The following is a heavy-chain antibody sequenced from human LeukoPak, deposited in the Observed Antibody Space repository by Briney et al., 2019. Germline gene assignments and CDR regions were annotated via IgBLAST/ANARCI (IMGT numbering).Heavy chain of an antibody. V-gene: IGHV3-7*03. CDR3: VRDGNDGLNDWEY. CDR2: TNKDGSEK. CDR1: GFIFTDYW. J-gene: IGHJ1*01. Sequence: GGSLRLSCEASGFIFTDYWMTWARQAPGKGLEWVANTNKDGSEKWYVDSVKGRFTISRDNAKNSLYLQMNRLKAGDTALYYCVRDGNDGLNDWEYWGQGALVTVSS. D-gene: IGHD1-1*01.